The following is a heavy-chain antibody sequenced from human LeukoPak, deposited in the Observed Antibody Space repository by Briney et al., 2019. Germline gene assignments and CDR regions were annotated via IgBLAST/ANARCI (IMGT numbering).Heavy chain of an antibody. J-gene: IGHJ6*03. CDR3: ARDQLDIVVVPAAIGYYYYYMDV. CDR1: GFTFSSYA. Sequence: PGGSLRLSCAASGFTFSSYAMHWVRQAPGKGLEWVAVISYDGSSKYYADSVKGRFTISRDNSKNTLYLQMNSLRAEDTAVYYCARDQLDIVVVPAAIGYYYYYMDVWGKGSTVTVSS. V-gene: IGHV3-30*04. D-gene: IGHD2-2*03. CDR2: ISYDGSSK.